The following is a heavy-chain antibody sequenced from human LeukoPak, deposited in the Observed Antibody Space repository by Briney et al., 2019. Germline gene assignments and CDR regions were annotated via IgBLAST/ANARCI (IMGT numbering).Heavy chain of an antibody. V-gene: IGHV3-74*03. Sequence: GGSLRLSCAASGFTFSRDWMHWVRQAPGKGLVWVSRINDGSITTYSDSVQGRCTISRDNTKRKEFLKMNSLRVEDTAVYFCVRRYYEYNVYDRHFDFWGQGILVTVSS. CDR3: VRRYYEYNVYDRHFDF. CDR1: GFTFSRDW. D-gene: IGHD5/OR15-5a*01. J-gene: IGHJ4*02. CDR2: INDGSIT.